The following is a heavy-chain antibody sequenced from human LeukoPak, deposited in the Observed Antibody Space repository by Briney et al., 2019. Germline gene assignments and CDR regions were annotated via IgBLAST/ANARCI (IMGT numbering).Heavy chain of an antibody. CDR3: ARAHKANQLLDAFDI. Sequence: PGGSLRLSCAASGFTFSSYTMNWVRQAPGKGLDWVSSISSSGTHVYYADSVKGRFTISRDNAKNSLFLQMNSLRAEDTAVYYCARAHKANQLLDAFDIWRQGTMVTVSS. V-gene: IGHV3-21*01. CDR2: ISSSGTHV. J-gene: IGHJ3*02. CDR1: GFTFSSYT. D-gene: IGHD2-2*01.